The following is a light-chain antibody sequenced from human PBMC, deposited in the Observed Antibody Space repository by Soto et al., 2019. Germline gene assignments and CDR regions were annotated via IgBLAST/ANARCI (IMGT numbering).Light chain of an antibody. V-gene: IGKV3-15*01. Sequence: EIVMTQSPATLSVSPGERATLSGRASQSVSSNLAWYQQKPGQAPRLLIYGASTRATGLPARFTGSGSGTEFTLTISSLQSEDFAVYYCQQYNNWPPWTFGQGTKVEIK. CDR3: QQYNNWPPWT. CDR2: GAS. CDR1: QSVSSN. J-gene: IGKJ1*01.